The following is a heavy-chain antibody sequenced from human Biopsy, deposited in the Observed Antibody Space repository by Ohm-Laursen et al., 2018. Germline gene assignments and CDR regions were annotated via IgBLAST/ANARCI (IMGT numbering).Heavy chain of an antibody. J-gene: IGHJ4*02. V-gene: IGHV1-46*01. CDR1: GFTFTQFF. D-gene: IGHD6-19*01. CDR2: VKASDGTK. Sequence: ASVKVSCKASGFTFTQFFIHWIRQAPGQGLVWMGVVKASDGTKRYAHEFQGRVTMTRDTSTSTVYMELSSLRSADTAVYFCARNTGWYGDLYYFDYWGQGTLVTVSS. CDR3: ARNTGWYGDLYYFDY.